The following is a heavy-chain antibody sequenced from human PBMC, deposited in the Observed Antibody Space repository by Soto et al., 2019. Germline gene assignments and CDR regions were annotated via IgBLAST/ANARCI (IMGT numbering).Heavy chain of an antibody. D-gene: IGHD3-10*01. J-gene: IGHJ5*02. V-gene: IGHV3-13*01. CDR2: IGTLSDT. CDR1: GFTFSTFD. Sequence: GGSLRLSCAGSGFTFSTFDIHWVRQAPGKGLEWVSGIGTLSDTFYAASVQGRFTISRQNAKNSVYLQMNSLRAGDTAFYYCARGRSFSYDSTPPPMFDPCGQLTLFTAS. CDR3: ARGRSFSYDSTPPPMFDP.